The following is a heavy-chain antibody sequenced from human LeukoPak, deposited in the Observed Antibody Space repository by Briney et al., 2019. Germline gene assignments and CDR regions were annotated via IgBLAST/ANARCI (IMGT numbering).Heavy chain of an antibody. J-gene: IGHJ4*02. CDR3: AREYYYDISGYFLDY. Sequence: GGSLRLSCAASGFTVSSNYMNWVRQAPGKGLEWVSVIYSGGSTYYADSVKGRFTISRDNSKNTLYLQMNSLRAEDTAVYYCAREYYYDISGYFLDYWGQGTLVTVSS. V-gene: IGHV3-66*01. CDR2: IYSGGST. D-gene: IGHD3-22*01. CDR1: GFTVSSNY.